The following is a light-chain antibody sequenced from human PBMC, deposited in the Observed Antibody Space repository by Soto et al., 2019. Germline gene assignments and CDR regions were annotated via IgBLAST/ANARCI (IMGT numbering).Light chain of an antibody. CDR3: CSYTGSSTLGV. J-gene: IGLJ2*01. CDR1: SSNVGGYDY. V-gene: IGLV2-11*01. Sequence: QSALTQPRSVSGSPGQSVTISCTGTSSNVGGYDYVSWYQHQTGKAPKLMIYNVNKRPSGVPDRFSGSKSGNTASLTISGLQAEDAADYYCCSYTGSSTLGVFGGGTKLTVL. CDR2: NVN.